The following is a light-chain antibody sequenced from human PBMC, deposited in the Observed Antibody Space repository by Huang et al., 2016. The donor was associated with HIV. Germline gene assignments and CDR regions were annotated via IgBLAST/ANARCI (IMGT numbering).Light chain of an antibody. CDR1: QSVLKNSNNKNC. CDR2: WAS. Sequence: DIVVTQSPDSMALSLGGRAAINCTASQSVLKNSNNKNCLSWYQLKTGQPPKLLIYWASTRESGVPDRFSGSGSGTHFTLTIASLQAEDVAVYYCHQYYDTPQTFGQGTKVEVK. V-gene: IGKV4-1*01. CDR3: HQYYDTPQT. J-gene: IGKJ1*01.